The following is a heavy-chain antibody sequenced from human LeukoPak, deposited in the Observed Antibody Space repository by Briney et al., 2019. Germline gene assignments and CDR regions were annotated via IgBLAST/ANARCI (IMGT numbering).Heavy chain of an antibody. Sequence: GASVKVSCKASGYTFTSYGISWVRQAPGQGLEWMGWISAFNGNTYYAQDVQARVTMTRDTSTSTAYMELTSLRSDDTAVYYCARVRGDIVVATAGSITDYWGQGTLVTVSS. V-gene: IGHV1-18*01. CDR1: GYTFTSYG. CDR2: ISAFNGNT. CDR3: ARVRGDIVVATAGSITDY. D-gene: IGHD2-21*02. J-gene: IGHJ4*02.